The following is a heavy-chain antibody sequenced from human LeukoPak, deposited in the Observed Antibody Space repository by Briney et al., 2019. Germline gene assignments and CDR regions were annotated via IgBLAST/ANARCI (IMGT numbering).Heavy chain of an antibody. Sequence: GASVKVSCKASGYTFTSYAMNWVRQAPGQGLEWMGWINTNTGNPTYAQGFTGRFVLSLDTSVSTAYLQISSLKAEDTAVYYCARYFLNPYYDFWNDAFDIWGQGTMVTVSS. D-gene: IGHD3-3*01. CDR2: INTNTGNP. V-gene: IGHV7-4-1*02. CDR3: ARYFLNPYYDFWNDAFDI. J-gene: IGHJ3*02. CDR1: GYTFTSYA.